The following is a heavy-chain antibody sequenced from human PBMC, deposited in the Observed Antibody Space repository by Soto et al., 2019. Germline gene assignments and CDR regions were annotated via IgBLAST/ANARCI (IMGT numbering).Heavy chain of an antibody. CDR3: ARMDGDYNYYGLDV. CDR2: FFSDVER. V-gene: IGHV2-26*02. D-gene: IGHD3-10*01. Sequence: QVTLKESGPVLVKPTETLTLTCTVSGFSLSNGRMGVSWIRQPPGKPLDWLAHFFSDVERSYSASMQSRLTLSTDTSGSQVVLTMTNMDPVDTATYYCARMDGDYNYYGLDVWGQGTTVTVPS. J-gene: IGHJ6*02. CDR1: GFSLSNGRMG.